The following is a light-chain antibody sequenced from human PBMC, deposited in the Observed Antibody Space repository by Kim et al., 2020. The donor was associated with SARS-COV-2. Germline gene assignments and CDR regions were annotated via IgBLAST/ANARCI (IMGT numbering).Light chain of an antibody. CDR3: QQSYSAPSIT. Sequence: DIQLTQSPSALSASIGDKVIIICRASQSVGTSLNWFQQKPGKAPHLLIYVASSLQSGVPSRFSGSGSGTNFTLTISRLQPEDFATYYCQQSYSAPSITFGQGTRLEIK. CDR2: VAS. J-gene: IGKJ5*01. V-gene: IGKV1-39*01. CDR1: QSVGTS.